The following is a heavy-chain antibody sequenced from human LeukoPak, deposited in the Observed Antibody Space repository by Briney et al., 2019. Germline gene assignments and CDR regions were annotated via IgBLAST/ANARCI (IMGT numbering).Heavy chain of an antibody. V-gene: IGHV4-39*07. Sequence: SETLSLTCTVSGGSTSSSSYYWGWIRQPPGKGLEWIGSIYHSGSTYYNPSLKSRVTISVDTSKNQFSLKLSSVTAADTAVYYCARNADSRYSSGWFSADRDYWGQGTLVTVSS. CDR2: IYHSGST. CDR3: ARNADSRYSSGWFSADRDY. J-gene: IGHJ4*02. CDR1: GGSTSSSSYY. D-gene: IGHD6-19*01.